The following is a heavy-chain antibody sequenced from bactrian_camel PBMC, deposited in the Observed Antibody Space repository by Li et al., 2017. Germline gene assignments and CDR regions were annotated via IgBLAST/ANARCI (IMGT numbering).Heavy chain of an antibody. CDR1: GFIFTNYD. J-gene: IGHJ4*01. D-gene: IGHD3*01. V-gene: IGHV3S40*01. Sequence: DVQLVESGGGLIQPGGSLRLSCAASGFIFTNYDMNWVRQAPGKGLEWVSGILTSGDTHYYYSVMGRFTISRDNSKNTLWLQMNSLKPEDTAMSYCTKDRSYGTRNWAQSTRGQGTQVTVS. CDR2: ILTSGDT. CDR3: TKDRSYGTRNWAQST.